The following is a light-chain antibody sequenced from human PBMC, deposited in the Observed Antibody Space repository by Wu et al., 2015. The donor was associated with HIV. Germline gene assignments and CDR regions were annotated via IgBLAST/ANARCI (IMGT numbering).Light chain of an antibody. J-gene: IGKJ2*01. CDR2: GAS. CDR3: QQSYSTPGYT. V-gene: IGKV1-39*01. Sequence: DIQMTQSPSSLSASVGDTVTITCRASQSVSNHLNWYKQNPGKAPKLLIYGASSLQSGVPSRFSGSGFGTDFTLTISNLQPDDFATYYCQQSYSTPGYTFGQGTNLEIK. CDR1: QSVSNH.